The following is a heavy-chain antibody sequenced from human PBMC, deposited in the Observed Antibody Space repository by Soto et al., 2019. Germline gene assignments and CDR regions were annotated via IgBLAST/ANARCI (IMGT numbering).Heavy chain of an antibody. J-gene: IGHJ4*02. Sequence: EVQLVESGGGLIQPGGSLRLSCAASGFTVSSSSMSWVRQAPGKGLEWVSVIYSGGSTYYADSVKGRFTISRDNSKNTLFLQMNSLRAEDTAIYYCAKSSGESYPGSRVFDFWGQGTRVTVSS. CDR1: GFTVSSSS. D-gene: IGHD3-10*01. CDR2: IYSGGST. CDR3: AKSSGESYPGSRVFDF. V-gene: IGHV3-53*01.